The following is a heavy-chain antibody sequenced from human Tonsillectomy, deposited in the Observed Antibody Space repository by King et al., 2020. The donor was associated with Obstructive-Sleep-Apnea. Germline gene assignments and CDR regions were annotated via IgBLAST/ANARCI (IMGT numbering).Heavy chain of an antibody. J-gene: IGHJ4*02. CDR2: IRSKANSYAT. D-gene: IGHD6-13*01. CDR3: ASPATAADGTGEFDY. CDR1: GFTFSGSA. V-gene: IGHV3-73*01. Sequence: VQLVESGGGLVQPGGSLKLSCAASGFTFSGSAMHWVRQASGKGLEWVGRIRSKANSYATAYAASVKGRFTISRDDSNNTAYLQMNSLKTEDTAVYYGASPATAADGTGEFDYWGQGTLVTVSS.